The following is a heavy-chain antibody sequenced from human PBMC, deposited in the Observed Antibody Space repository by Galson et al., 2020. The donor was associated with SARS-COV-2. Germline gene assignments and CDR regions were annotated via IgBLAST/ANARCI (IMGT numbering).Heavy chain of an antibody. CDR2: INPNSGGT. CDR1: GYTFTGYY. CDR3: AGGYYYGSGGPRPLYYFDF. V-gene: IGHV1-2*06. D-gene: IGHD3-10*01. J-gene: IGHJ4*02. Sequence: ASVKVSCKASGYTFTGYYMHWVRQAPGQGLEWMGRINPNSGGTNYAQKFQGRVTMTRDTSISTAYMELSRLRSDDMAVYYCAGGYYYGSGGPRPLYYFDFWGQGTLVSVSS.